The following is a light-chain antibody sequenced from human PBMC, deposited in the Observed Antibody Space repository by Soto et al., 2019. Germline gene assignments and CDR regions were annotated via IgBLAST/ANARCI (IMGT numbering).Light chain of an antibody. CDR1: QSVSSY. CDR3: QQYSSSSLT. Sequence: EVVLTQSPATLSLSPGERATLSCRASQSVSSYLAWYQQKPGQAPRLLIFGASNRATGIPDRFSGSGSGTDFTLTISRLEPEDFAVYYCQQYSSSSLTFGQGTKVDIK. V-gene: IGKV3-20*01. J-gene: IGKJ1*01. CDR2: GAS.